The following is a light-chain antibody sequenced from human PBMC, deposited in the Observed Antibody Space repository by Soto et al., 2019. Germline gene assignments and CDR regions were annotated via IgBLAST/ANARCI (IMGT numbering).Light chain of an antibody. V-gene: IGKV3-15*01. CDR3: QQYRDSRP. CDR1: QSVSSN. Sequence: EIVMTQTPATLSVSPGERATLSCRASQSVSSNLAWYQQKPGQAPRLLIYGASTRATGIPARFSGSGSGTDFTLTISRLEPEDFAVYYCQQYRDSRPFGQGTKV. J-gene: IGKJ1*01. CDR2: GAS.